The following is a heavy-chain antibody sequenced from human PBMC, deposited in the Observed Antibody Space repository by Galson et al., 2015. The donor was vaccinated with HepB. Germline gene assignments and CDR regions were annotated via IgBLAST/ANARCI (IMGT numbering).Heavy chain of an antibody. CDR2: TYYRSKWYN. Sequence: CAISGDSVSSNSAAWNWIRQSPSRGLEWLGRTYYRSKWYNDYAVSVKSRITINPDTSKNQFSLQLNSVTPEDTAVYYCARGGLTYSSSWYFGYWGQGTLVTVSS. CDR3: ARGGLTYSSSWYFGY. D-gene: IGHD6-13*01. V-gene: IGHV6-1*01. CDR1: GDSVSSNSAA. J-gene: IGHJ4*02.